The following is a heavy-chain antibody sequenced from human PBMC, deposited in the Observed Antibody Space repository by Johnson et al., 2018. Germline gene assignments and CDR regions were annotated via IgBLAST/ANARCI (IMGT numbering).Heavy chain of an antibody. CDR3: AKDTGMAPTPYYFYYMDV. CDR1: GFTFSTYT. J-gene: IGHJ6*03. V-gene: IGHV3-30*18. D-gene: IGHD5-18*01. Sequence: QVQLVQSGGGVVQPGRSLRLSCAASGFTFSTYTMHWVRQAPGKGLEWVAVISYDGSNKYYADSVKGRFTISRDNSKNTLYLQMNILRAEETAVYYCAKDTGMAPTPYYFYYMDVWGKGTTVTVSS. CDR2: ISYDGSNK.